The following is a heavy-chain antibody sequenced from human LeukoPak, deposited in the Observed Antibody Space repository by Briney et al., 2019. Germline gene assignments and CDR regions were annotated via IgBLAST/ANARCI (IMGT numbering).Heavy chain of an antibody. V-gene: IGHV3-23*01. Sequence: GGSLRLSCAASGFTFSSSAMSWVRQAPGKGLEWVSSISGSGGSTYYADSVKGRFTISRDNAKNSLYLQMKSLRVEDTGVYYCARDAGGRTQREGWFDPWGQGTLVTVSS. J-gene: IGHJ5*02. CDR2: ISGSGGST. D-gene: IGHD1-26*01. CDR3: ARDAGGRTQREGWFDP. CDR1: GFTFSSSA.